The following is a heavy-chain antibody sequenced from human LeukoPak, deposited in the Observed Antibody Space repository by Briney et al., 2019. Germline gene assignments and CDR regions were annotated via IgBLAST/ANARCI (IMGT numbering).Heavy chain of an antibody. CDR2: ISYSGIT. V-gene: IGHV4-39*01. CDR1: GGSISSRSSY. Sequence: SETLSLTCAVSGGSISSRSSYWGWIRQPPGKGLEWIASISYSGITYYDPSLKSRVTISVDTSKNQFSLRLSSVTAADTAVYYCASRDSSGSSFDYWGQGTLVTVSS. D-gene: IGHD3-22*01. CDR3: ASRDSSGSSFDY. J-gene: IGHJ4*02.